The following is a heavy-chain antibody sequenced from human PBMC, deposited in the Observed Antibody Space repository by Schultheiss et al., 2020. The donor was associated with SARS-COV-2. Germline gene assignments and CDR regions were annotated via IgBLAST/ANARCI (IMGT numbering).Heavy chain of an antibody. CDR3: ARGRPPGHYGMDV. CDR1: GGTFSSYA. Sequence: SVKVSCKASGGTFSSYAISWVRQAPGQGLEWMGGIIPIFGTANYAQKFQGWVTMTRDTSISTAYMELSRLRSDDTAVYYCARGRPPGHYGMDVWGQGTTVTVSS. CDR2: IIPIFGTA. V-gene: IGHV1-69*05. J-gene: IGHJ6*02.